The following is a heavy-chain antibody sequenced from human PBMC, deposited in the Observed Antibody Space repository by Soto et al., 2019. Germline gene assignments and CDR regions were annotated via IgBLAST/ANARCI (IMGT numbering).Heavy chain of an antibody. CDR2: INHLETT. V-gene: IGHV4-30-2*01. Sequence: SETLSLTCTVSGASITFGAYSWSWIRQTPGKGLEWIGYINHLETTFYNPSFESRLTLSIDRTKNQFSLNLKSMSAADRAVYFCARGGGFDSFDYWGQGILVTVSS. J-gene: IGHJ4*02. CDR1: GASITFGAYS. CDR3: ARGGGFDSFDY. D-gene: IGHD3-10*01.